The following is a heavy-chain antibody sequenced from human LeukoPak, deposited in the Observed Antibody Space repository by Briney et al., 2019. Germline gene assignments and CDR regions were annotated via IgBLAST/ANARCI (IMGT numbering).Heavy chain of an antibody. CDR3: ARPEVTAMVRWGAFDI. CDR2: IIPIFGTA. V-gene: IGHV1-69*05. Sequence: SVKVSCKASGGTFSSYAISWVRQAPGQGLEWMGGIIPIFGTANYAQKFQGRVTITTDGSTSTAYMELSSLRSEDTAVYYCARPEVTAMVRWGAFDIWGQGTMVTVSS. D-gene: IGHD5-18*01. CDR1: GGTFSSYA. J-gene: IGHJ3*02.